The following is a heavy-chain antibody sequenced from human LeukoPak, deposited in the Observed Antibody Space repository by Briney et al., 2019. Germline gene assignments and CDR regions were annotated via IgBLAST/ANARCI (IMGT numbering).Heavy chain of an antibody. CDR3: AKDRMGAARDYFDY. D-gene: IGHD1-26*01. CDR2: ISGSGGST. Sequence: AGGSLRLSCAASGFTLSSYAMSWVRQAPGKGLEWVSAISGSGGSTYYADSVKGRFTISRDNSKYTLYLQMNSLRAEDTAVYYCAKDRMGAARDYFDYWGQGTLVTVSS. CDR1: GFTLSSYA. V-gene: IGHV3-23*01. J-gene: IGHJ4*02.